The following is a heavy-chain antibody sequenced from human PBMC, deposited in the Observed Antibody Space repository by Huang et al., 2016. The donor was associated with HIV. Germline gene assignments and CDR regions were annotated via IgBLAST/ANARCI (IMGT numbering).Heavy chain of an antibody. D-gene: IGHD1-20*01. J-gene: IGHJ2*01. CDR1: GNTLSKLS. V-gene: IGHV1-24*01. Sequence: QGQLIQSGAEVKKPGASVKVSCKVSGNTLSKLSMSWVRQAPGRGLEWRGGFDRETGETIYAQKCQDRVAVTMDTSTDTAYMELSSLRSDDTAVYYCAAYKFNHGFDLWGRGTLVTVSS. CDR3: AAYKFNHGFDL. CDR2: FDRETGET.